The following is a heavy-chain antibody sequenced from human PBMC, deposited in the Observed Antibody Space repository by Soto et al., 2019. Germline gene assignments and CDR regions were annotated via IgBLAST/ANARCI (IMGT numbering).Heavy chain of an antibody. CDR1: GFTFSSYW. Sequence: GGSLRLSCAASGFTFSSYWMSWVRQAPGKGLEWVANIKQDGSEKYYVDSVKGRFTISRDNAKNSLYLQMNSLRAEDTAVYYCAREKTAYYYDSSGYYGYWGQGTLVTVSS. V-gene: IGHV3-7*03. CDR2: IKQDGSEK. CDR3: AREKTAYYYDSSGYYGY. J-gene: IGHJ4*02. D-gene: IGHD3-22*01.